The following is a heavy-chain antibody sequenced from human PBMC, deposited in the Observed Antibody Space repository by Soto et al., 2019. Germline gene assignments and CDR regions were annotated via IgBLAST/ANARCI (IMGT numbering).Heavy chain of an antibody. D-gene: IGHD2-15*01. Sequence: SSVKVSCKAAGSPYRNSAISWVRQAPGQGLEWMGGINPILGIPDYAHKFQGRVTITADESTNTVYMELGSLRSEDKAQYFCDRGGGDVVVTSAFDYWGQGTLVTVSS. CDR3: DRGGGDVVVTSAFDY. V-gene: IGHV1-69*10. CDR2: INPILGIP. CDR1: GSPYRNSA. J-gene: IGHJ4*02.